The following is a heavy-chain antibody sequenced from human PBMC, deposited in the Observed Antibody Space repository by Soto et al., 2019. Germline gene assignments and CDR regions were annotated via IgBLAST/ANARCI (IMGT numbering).Heavy chain of an antibody. J-gene: IGHJ4*02. CDR2: IYYSGST. Sequence: SETLSLTCTVSGGSISSYYWSWIRQPPGKGLEWIGYIYYSGSTNYNPSLKSRVTISVDTSKNQFSLKLSSVTAADTAVYYCARAPRPIYYFDYWGQGTLVTVSS. CDR1: GGSISSYY. V-gene: IGHV4-59*01. CDR3: ARAPRPIYYFDY.